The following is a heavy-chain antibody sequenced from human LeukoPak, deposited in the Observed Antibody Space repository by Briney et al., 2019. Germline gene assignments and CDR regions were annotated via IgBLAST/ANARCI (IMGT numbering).Heavy chain of an antibody. D-gene: IGHD6-13*01. CDR2: IWYDGSNK. CDR3: AREKQQLGSNWFDP. CDR1: GFTFSSYG. Sequence: TGGSLRLSCAASGFTFSSYGMHWVRQAPGKGLEWVAVIWYDGSNKYYADSVKGRFTISRDNSKNTLYLQMNSLRAEDTAVYYCAREKQQLGSNWFDPWGQGTLVTVSS. V-gene: IGHV3-33*01. J-gene: IGHJ5*02.